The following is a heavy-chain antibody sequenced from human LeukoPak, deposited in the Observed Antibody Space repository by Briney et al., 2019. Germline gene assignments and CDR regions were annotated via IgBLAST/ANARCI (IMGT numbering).Heavy chain of an antibody. CDR2: ISWNSRSI. CDR3: AKEGSSWSTFDY. J-gene: IGHJ4*02. Sequence: PGGSLRLSCTVSGFTLSSYEMSWIRQAPGRGLEWVSGISWNSRSIAYADSMKGRFTISRDNAKNSLYLQMNSLRAEDMALYYCAKEGSSWSTFDYWGQGTLVTVSS. D-gene: IGHD6-13*01. CDR1: GFTLSSYE. V-gene: IGHV3-9*03.